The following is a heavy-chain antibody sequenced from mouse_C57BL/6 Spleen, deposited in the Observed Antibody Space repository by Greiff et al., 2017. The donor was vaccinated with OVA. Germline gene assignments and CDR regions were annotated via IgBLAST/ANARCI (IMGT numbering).Heavy chain of an antibody. V-gene: IGHV1-80*01. J-gene: IGHJ4*01. CDR2: IYPGAGDT. CDR1: GYAFSSSW. Sequence: VQLQESGAELVKPGASVKISCKASGYAFSSSWMNWVKQRPGKGLEWIGQIYPGAGDTNYNGKFKGKATLTADKSSSTAYMQLSSLTSEDSAVYFCARGGADYAMDYWGQGTSGTVSS. CDR3: ARGGADYAMDY.